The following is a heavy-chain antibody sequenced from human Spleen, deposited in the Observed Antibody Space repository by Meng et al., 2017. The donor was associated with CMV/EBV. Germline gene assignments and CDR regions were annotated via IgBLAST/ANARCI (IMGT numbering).Heavy chain of an antibody. CDR3: AKDADLYSSGWPLN. CDR2: ISYDGSNK. Sequence: GESLKISCAASRFTFSSYAMHWVRQAPGKGLEWVALISYDGSNKNYADSVKGRFTISRDNSKNTLYLQMNSLRAEDTAVYYCAKDADLYSSGWPLNWGQGTLVTVSS. CDR1: RFTFSSYA. D-gene: IGHD6-19*01. J-gene: IGHJ4*02. V-gene: IGHV3-30-3*01.